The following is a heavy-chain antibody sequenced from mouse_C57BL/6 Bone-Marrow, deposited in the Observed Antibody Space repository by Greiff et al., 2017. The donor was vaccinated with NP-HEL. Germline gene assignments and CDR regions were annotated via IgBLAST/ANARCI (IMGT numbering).Heavy chain of an antibody. CDR1: GFSLSTSGMG. J-gene: IGHJ1*03. CDR3: ARRLVKGLRPYWYFDV. V-gene: IGHV8-12*01. CDR2: ISWDDDK. Sequence: QVTLKVSGPGILQSSQTLSLTCSFSGFSLSTSGMGVSWIRQPSGKGLEWLAHISWDDDKRYNPSLKSRLTISKDTSRNQVFLKITSVDTADTATYYCARRLVKGLRPYWYFDVWGTGTTVTVSS. D-gene: IGHD2-4*01.